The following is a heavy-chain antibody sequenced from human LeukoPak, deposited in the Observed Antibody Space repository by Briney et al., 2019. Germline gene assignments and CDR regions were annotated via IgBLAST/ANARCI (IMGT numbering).Heavy chain of an antibody. CDR3: ARNVSRSGFDP. V-gene: IGHV1-2*06. D-gene: IGHD2-15*01. CDR2: IIPNSGGT. CDR1: GYTFTGHY. J-gene: IGHJ5*02. Sequence: ASVKVSCKASGYTFTGHYMHWVRQAPGQGLEWMGRIIPNSGGTNYAQKFQGRVTMTRDTSISTAYMELSRLRSDDTAVYYCARNVSRSGFDPWGQGTLVTVSS.